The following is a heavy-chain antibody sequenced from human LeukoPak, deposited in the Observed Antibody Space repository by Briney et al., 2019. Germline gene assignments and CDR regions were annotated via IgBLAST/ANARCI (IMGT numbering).Heavy chain of an antibody. D-gene: IGHD1-1*01. J-gene: IGHJ4*02. V-gene: IGHV3-7*01. Sequence: GGSLRLSCAASGFNFGEFWRTWVRQTPGKGLEWVANIKEDGTEKNLVDSVKGRFTISRDNTKNLLFLEMNNLRGDDTAIYYCVRESRPGGAMGLYHNLDYWGQGTLVAVSS. CDR3: VRESRPGGAMGLYHNLDY. CDR2: IKEDGTEK. CDR1: GFNFGEFW.